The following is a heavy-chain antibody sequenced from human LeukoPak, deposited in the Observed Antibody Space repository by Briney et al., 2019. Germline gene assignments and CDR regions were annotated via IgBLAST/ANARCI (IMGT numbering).Heavy chain of an antibody. V-gene: IGHV1-69*01. Sequence: SVKVSCKASGGTFSSYAISWVRQAPGQGLEWMGGIIPIFGTANYAQKFQGRVTITADESTSTAYMELSSLRSEDTAVYYCARDMYEYYYDSSGYPLDYWGQGTLVTVSS. CDR2: IIPIFGTA. D-gene: IGHD3-22*01. CDR3: ARDMYEYYYDSSGYPLDY. CDR1: GGTFSSYA. J-gene: IGHJ4*02.